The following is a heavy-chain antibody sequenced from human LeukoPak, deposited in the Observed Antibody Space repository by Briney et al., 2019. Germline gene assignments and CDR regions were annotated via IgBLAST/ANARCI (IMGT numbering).Heavy chain of an antibody. CDR1: GLTFSSYW. D-gene: IGHD3-9*01. J-gene: IGHJ4*02. V-gene: IGHV3-7*01. CDR2: IKQDGSEK. Sequence: GGSLRLSCAASGLTFSSYWMSWVRQAPGKGLEGVANIKQDGSEKYYVDSVKGRFTISRDNAKNSLYLQMNSLRAEDTAVYYCARAARYFDWLNGGFYFDYWGQGTLVTVSS. CDR3: ARAARYFDWLNGGFYFDY.